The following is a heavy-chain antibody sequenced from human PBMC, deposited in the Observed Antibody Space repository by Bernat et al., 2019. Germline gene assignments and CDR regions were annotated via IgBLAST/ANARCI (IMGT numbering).Heavy chain of an antibody. Sequence: QVQLVESGGGLVKPGGSLRLSCAASGFTFSSYGMHWVRQAPGKGLEWVAVISYDGSNKYYADSVKGRFTISRDNSKNTLYLQMNSLRAEDTAVYYCARTFGDPWYFDLWGRGTLVTVSS. D-gene: IGHD3-16*01. J-gene: IGHJ2*01. V-gene: IGHV3-30*03. CDR2: ISYDGSNK. CDR1: GFTFSSYG. CDR3: ARTFGDPWYFDL.